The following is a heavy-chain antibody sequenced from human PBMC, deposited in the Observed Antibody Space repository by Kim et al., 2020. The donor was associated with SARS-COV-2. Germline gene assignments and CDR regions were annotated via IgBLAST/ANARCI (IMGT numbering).Heavy chain of an antibody. J-gene: IGHJ6*02. CDR3: ARALVRDYYYYYGMDV. Sequence: SVKGRFTISRDNAKNALYLQMNSLRDEDTAVYYCARALVRDYYYYYGMDVWGQGTTVTVSS. V-gene: IGHV3-48*02. D-gene: IGHD2-2*01.